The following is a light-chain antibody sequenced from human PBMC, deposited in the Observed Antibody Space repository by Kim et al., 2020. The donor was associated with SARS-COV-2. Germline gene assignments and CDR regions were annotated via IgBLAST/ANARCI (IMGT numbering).Light chain of an antibody. Sequence: DIQMTQSPSSLSASVGDRVTITCRASQGISSNVAWYQQKPGKVPKLLMYDASVLQSGVPSRFSGSGSGTDFTLTISSLQPEDVATYYCQKCNRPPWTFGQGTKVDIK. J-gene: IGKJ1*01. V-gene: IGKV1-27*01. CDR2: DAS. CDR3: QKCNRPPWT. CDR1: QGISSN.